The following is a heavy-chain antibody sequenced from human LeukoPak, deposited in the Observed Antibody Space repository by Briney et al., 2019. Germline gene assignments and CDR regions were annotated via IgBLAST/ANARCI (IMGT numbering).Heavy chain of an antibody. CDR1: GFTFSSYW. CDR3: AREPYDFWSGYYRATRFDY. J-gene: IGHJ4*02. Sequence: PGGSLRLSCAASGFTFSSYWMSWVRQAPGKGLEWVANIKQDGSEKYYVDSVKGRFTISRDNAKNSLYLQMNSLRAEDTAVYYCAREPYDFWSGYYRATRFDYWGQGTLVTVSS. V-gene: IGHV3-7*01. D-gene: IGHD3-3*01. CDR2: IKQDGSEK.